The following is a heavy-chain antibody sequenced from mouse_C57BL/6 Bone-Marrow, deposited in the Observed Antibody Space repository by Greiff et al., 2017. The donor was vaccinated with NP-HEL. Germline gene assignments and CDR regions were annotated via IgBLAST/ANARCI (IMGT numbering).Heavy chain of an antibody. CDR3: TTPPVGFDY. CDR1: GYTFTDYE. V-gene: IGHV1-15*01. Sequence: QVQLKESGAELVRPGASVTLSCKASGYTFTDYEMHWVKQTPVHGLEWIGAIDPETGGTAYNQKFKGKAILTADKSSSTAYMELRSLTSEDSAVYYCTTPPVGFDYWGQSTTLTVSS. J-gene: IGHJ2*01. CDR2: IDPETGGT.